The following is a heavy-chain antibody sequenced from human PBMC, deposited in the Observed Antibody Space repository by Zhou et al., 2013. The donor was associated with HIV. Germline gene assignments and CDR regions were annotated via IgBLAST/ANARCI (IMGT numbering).Heavy chain of an antibody. CDR1: GYTFSMYY. Sequence: QVQLVQSGAEVKKPGSSVKVSCKASGYTFSMYYMHWVRQAPGQGLEWMAWISGDTLKTNFTRKFEGRLSLTADTATNTSYMELRGLTSDDTAIYYCARGGSGYGYWGQGTLLTVSS. CDR3: ARGGSGYGY. CDR2: ISGDTLKT. J-gene: IGHJ4*02. V-gene: IGHV1-18*01. D-gene: IGHD3-22*01.